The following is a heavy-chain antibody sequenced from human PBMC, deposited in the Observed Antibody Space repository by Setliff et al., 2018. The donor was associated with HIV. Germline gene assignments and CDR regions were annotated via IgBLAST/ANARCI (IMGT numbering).Heavy chain of an antibody. J-gene: IGHJ4*02. CDR2: ISAYNGNT. Sequence: ASVKVSCKASGYTFANYGFSWVRQAPGQGLEWMGWISAYNGNTNYARKVQGRVTMTTDPSTSTVYMELRSLRSDDTAVYYCARDSALIVGAARFYFDYWGQGTLVTVS. CDR1: GYTFANYG. CDR3: ARDSALIVGAARFYFDY. V-gene: IGHV1-18*01. D-gene: IGHD1-26*01.